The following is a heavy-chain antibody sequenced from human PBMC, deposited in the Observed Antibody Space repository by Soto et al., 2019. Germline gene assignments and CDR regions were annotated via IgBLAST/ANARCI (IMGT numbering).Heavy chain of an antibody. J-gene: IGHJ4*02. CDR2: MYYSGSP. CDR1: GGSIRGYY. D-gene: IGHD4-17*01. V-gene: IGHV4-59*01. Sequence: QVQLQESGPGLVKPSETLSLTCSVSGGSIRGYYWGWIRQPPGKGLEWIGYMYYSGSPSYNPSLKSRVIMSVDKSKNQFSLELNSVTAADTAVYYCARCLSIKTVTGGEYSDYWGQGTLVTVSS. CDR3: ARCLSIKTVTGGEYSDY.